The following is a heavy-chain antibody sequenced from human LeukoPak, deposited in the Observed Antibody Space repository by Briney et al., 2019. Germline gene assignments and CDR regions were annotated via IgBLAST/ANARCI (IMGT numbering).Heavy chain of an antibody. Sequence: ASVKVSCKASGYPFSSNGNSWVRQAPGQGLERMGWNSGYKGNTKYAQKFQRRVSMTTDTSTSTAYIELRSLRADDTAVYYCARDHGGRVYRYFDVWGRGTRVSVSS. CDR2: NSGYKGNT. D-gene: IGHD4-23*01. V-gene: IGHV1-18*01. CDR3: ARDHGGRVYRYFDV. J-gene: IGHJ2*01. CDR1: GYPFSSNG.